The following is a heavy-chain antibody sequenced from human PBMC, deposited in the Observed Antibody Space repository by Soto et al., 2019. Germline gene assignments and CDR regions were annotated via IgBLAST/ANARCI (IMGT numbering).Heavy chain of an antibody. CDR2: IYDSGST. CDR3: ARDYGPSIADYTNHGWGMDV. V-gene: IGHV4-61*01. J-gene: IGHJ6*02. Sequence: QVRLQESGPGLVKPSETLSLTCTVSGESVTSGNYYWSWIRQPPGKGLEWLGYIYDSGSTTYDPSLNTRGTISADTSKNQLFLKVTSVTAADTAVYYCARDYGPSIADYTNHGWGMDVWGPGTTVTISS. CDR1: GESVTSGNYY. D-gene: IGHD2-8*01.